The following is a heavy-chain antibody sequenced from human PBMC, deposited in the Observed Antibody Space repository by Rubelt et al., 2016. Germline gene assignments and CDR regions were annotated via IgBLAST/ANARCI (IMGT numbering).Heavy chain of an antibody. J-gene: IGHJ4*02. Sequence: KWVSGISGGGGSTYYAASVKGRFTISRDNSKNTLYLQMNSLRAADTAVYYCARLPWDCSSSKCAFDYWGQGTLVTVSS. D-gene: IGHD6-6*01. CDR3: ARLPWDCSSSKCAFDY. CDR2: ISGGGGST. V-gene: IGHV3-23*01.